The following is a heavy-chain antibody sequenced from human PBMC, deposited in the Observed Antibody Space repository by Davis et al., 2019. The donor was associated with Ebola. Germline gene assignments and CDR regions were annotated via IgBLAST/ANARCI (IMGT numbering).Heavy chain of an antibody. V-gene: IGHV3-33*06. CDR3: AKGGYCSGGSCYSDYYYYGMDV. J-gene: IGHJ6*02. Sequence: GGSLRLSCAASGFAFSGYGMHWVRQAPGKGLEWVAVIWYDGSNKYYTDSVKGRFTISRDNSKNTLYLQMNSLRAEDTAVYYCAKGGYCSGGSCYSDYYYYGMDVWGQGTTVTVSS. CDR1: GFAFSGYG. CDR2: IWYDGSNK. D-gene: IGHD2-15*01.